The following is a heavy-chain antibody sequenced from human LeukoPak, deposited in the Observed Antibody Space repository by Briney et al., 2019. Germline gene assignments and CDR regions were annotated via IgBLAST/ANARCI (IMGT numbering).Heavy chain of an antibody. CDR1: GFTFSSYA. Sequence: GRSLRLSCAASGFTFSSYAMHWVRQAPGKGLQWVAVISYDGSNTLYADSVEGRFTISRDNSEDTLYLQMNSLRAEDTAVYYCAGSNSNWFGDASDIWGQGTMVTVSS. D-gene: IGHD3-10*01. J-gene: IGHJ3*02. CDR2: ISYDGSNT. CDR3: AGSNSNWFGDASDI. V-gene: IGHV3-30*04.